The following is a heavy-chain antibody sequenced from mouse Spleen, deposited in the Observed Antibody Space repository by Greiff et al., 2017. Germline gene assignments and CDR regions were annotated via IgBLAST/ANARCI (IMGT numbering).Heavy chain of an antibody. V-gene: IGHV8-12*01. Sequence: ESGPGILQSSQTLSLTCSFSGFSLSTSGMGVSWIRQPSGKGLEWLAHIYWDDDKRYNPSLKSRLTISKDTSRNQVFLKITSVDTADTATYYCAWIYYDYDVAMDYWGQGTSVTVSS. CDR1: GFSLSTSGMG. D-gene: IGHD2-4*01. CDR3: AWIYYDYDVAMDY. CDR2: IYWDDDK. J-gene: IGHJ4*01.